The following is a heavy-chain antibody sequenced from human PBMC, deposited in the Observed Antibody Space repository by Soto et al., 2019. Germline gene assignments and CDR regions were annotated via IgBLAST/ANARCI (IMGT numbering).Heavy chain of an antibody. Sequence: QVQLQESGPGLVKPSETLSLTCAVSGDSISSYYCMWIRQPPGEGMESIGYLYYGRSANYNPSLKSRVTSSVDTSTNQCSLTLSSMTAADTAVYYCALRSMAVVPEYWGQGTLVTVSS. CDR2: LYYGRSA. CDR1: GDSISSYY. V-gene: IGHV4-59*01. CDR3: ALRSMAVVPEY. D-gene: IGHD3-22*01. J-gene: IGHJ4*02.